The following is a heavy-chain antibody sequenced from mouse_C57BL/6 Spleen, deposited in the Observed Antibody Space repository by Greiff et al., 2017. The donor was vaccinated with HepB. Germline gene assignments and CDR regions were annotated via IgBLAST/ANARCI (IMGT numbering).Heavy chain of an antibody. CDR3: AQIYYYGSSNFDY. Sequence: QVQLQQPGAELVKPGASVKLSCKASGYTFTSYWMHWVKQRPGQGLEWIGMIHPNSGSTNYNEKFKSKATLTVDKSSSTAYMQLSSLTSEDSAVYYCAQIYYYGSSNFDYWGQGTTLTVSS. CDR1: GYTFTSYW. V-gene: IGHV1-64*01. CDR2: IHPNSGST. J-gene: IGHJ2*01. D-gene: IGHD1-1*01.